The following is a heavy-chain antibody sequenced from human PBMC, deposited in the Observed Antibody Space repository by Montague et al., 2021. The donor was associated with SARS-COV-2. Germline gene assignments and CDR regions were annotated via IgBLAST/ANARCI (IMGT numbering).Heavy chain of an antibody. Sequence: SESLSLTCAVYGRSFSGYYWSWIRQPPGKGLEWIGEINHSGSTNYNPSLKSRVTISVDTSKDQFSLKLSSVTAADTAVYYCATPMVRGFSRAFDIWGQGTMVTVSS. D-gene: IGHD3-10*01. V-gene: IGHV4-34*01. CDR2: INHSGST. CDR1: GRSFSGYY. J-gene: IGHJ3*02. CDR3: ATPMVRGFSRAFDI.